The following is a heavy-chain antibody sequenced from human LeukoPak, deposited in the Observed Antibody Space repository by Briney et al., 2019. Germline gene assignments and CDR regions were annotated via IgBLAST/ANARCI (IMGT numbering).Heavy chain of an antibody. CDR1: GFTFDDYA. CDR3: AKDNGVSFDP. CDR2: ISWNSGSI. V-gene: IGHV3-9*01. J-gene: IGHJ5*02. D-gene: IGHD3-3*01. Sequence: PGGSLRLSCAASGFTFDDYAMHWVRQAPGKGLEWVSGISWNSGSIGYADSVKGRFTISRDNAKNSLYLQVNSLRAEDTALYYCAKDNGVSFDPWGQGTLVTVSS.